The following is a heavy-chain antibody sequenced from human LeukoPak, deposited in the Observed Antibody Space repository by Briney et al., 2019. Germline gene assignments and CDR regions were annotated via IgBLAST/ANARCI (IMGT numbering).Heavy chain of an antibody. CDR3: TTEKDGADFAY. Sequence: GGSLRLSCAASGFTFSNAWMSWVRRAPGKGLEWVGRIKSKTDGGTTDYAAPVKGRFTISRDDSKNTLYLQMNSLKTEDTAVYYCTTEKDGADFAYWGQGTLVTVSS. J-gene: IGHJ4*02. CDR2: IKSKTDGGTT. D-gene: IGHD4-17*01. V-gene: IGHV3-15*01. CDR1: GFTFSNAW.